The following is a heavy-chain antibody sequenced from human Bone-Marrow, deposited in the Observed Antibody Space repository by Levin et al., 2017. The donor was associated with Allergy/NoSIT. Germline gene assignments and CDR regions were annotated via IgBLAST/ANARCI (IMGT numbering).Heavy chain of an antibody. V-gene: IGHV3-53*01. D-gene: IGHD3-9*01. CDR3: ARLDNRDRDDWRPFDS. Sequence: AGESLKISCAASGFYVSSKFMSWVRQTPEKGLEWVSSIHRGDTTFYADAVKGRFTISRDNSRNTVSLQMNSLRAEDTAVYYCARLDNRDRDDWRPFDSWGLGTLVAVSS. J-gene: IGHJ4*02. CDR1: GFYVSSKF. CDR2: IHRGDTT.